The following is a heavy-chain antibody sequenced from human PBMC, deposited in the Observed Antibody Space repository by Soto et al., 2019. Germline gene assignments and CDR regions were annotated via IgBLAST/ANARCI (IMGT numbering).Heavy chain of an antibody. Sequence: ASVKVSCKGSGYTFTTYGISWVRQAPGQGLEWMGWISGYSGHINYAQKFQGRVTMTTDTSTSTAYMELRGLRSDDTAVYYCAREYSSSWYAWFDPWGQGTLVTVSS. J-gene: IGHJ5*02. CDR3: AREYSSSWYAWFDP. CDR2: ISGYSGHI. CDR1: GYTFTTYG. V-gene: IGHV1-18*04. D-gene: IGHD6-13*01.